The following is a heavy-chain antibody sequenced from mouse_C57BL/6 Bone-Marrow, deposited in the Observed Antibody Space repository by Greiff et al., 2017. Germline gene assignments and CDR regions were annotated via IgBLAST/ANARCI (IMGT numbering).Heavy chain of an antibody. D-gene: IGHD2-5*01. CDR2: ISYSGST. Sequence: EVKLVESGPGLAKPSQTLSLTCSVTGYSITSDYWNWIRKFPGNKLEYMGYISYSGSTYYNPSLKSRISITRDTSKNQYYLQLNSVTTEDTATYYCARCYSKHYYAMDYWGQGTSVTVSS. J-gene: IGHJ4*01. V-gene: IGHV3-8*01. CDR3: ARCYSKHYYAMDY. CDR1: GYSITSDY.